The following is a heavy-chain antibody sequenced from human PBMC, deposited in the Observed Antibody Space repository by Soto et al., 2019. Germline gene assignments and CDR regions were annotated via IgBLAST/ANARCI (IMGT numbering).Heavy chain of an antibody. CDR1: GASISSSGNY. CDR3: ARGPYGDNGGAFDI. Sequence: SETLSLTCTVSGASISSSGNYWSWIRQYPGKGLEWIGNIYYSGSTDYNPSHTSRVTISADTSKIQFSLKLRSVTAADTAVYYCARGPYGDNGGAFDIWGQGTMVTVSS. CDR2: IYYSGST. V-gene: IGHV4-31*03. J-gene: IGHJ3*02. D-gene: IGHD4-17*01.